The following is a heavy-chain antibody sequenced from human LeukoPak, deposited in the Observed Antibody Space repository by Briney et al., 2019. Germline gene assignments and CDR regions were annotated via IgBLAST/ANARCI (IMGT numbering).Heavy chain of an antibody. CDR1: GFTFSHYC. CDR2: ISCSGGAM. D-gene: IGHD4-17*01. V-gene: IGHV3-48*01. Sequence: GGSLRLTCTASGFTFSHYCMNWVRQAPGKGLEWVSYISCSGGAMYYAYSVSGRFTISRDNAENSLFLQMNSLRGEDTAVYYCARGTYGEYGGPAYWGQGTLVTVSS. J-gene: IGHJ4*02. CDR3: ARGTYGEYGGPAY.